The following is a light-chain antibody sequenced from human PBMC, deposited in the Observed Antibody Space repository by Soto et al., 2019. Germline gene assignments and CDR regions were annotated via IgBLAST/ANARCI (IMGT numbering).Light chain of an antibody. CDR2: EVT. J-gene: IGLJ1*01. CDR1: SSDIGGYNY. CDR3: SSYTGGNPSYV. V-gene: IGLV2-14*01. Sequence: QSALTQPASVSGSPGQSITISCTGGSSDIGGYNYVSWFQQHPGKAPKLMIYEVTIRPSGVSDRFSGSKSGNTASLTVSGLQAEDEADYYCSSYTGGNPSYVFGTGTKVTVL.